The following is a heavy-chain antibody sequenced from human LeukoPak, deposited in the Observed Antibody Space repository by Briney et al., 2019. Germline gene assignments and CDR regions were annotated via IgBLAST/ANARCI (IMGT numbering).Heavy chain of an antibody. CDR3: ARVINYYYYMDV. CDR2: IYHTGNT. V-gene: IGHV4-4*02. D-gene: IGHD3-10*01. J-gene: IGHJ6*03. Sequence: SGTLSLTCAVSGGSITSANWWSWVRQSPGKGLEWIGEIYHTGNTDYNPSLNSRVSISLDTSKNQFSLRLSSVTAADTAVYYCARVINYYYYMDVWGKGTTVTVSS. CDR1: GGSITSANW.